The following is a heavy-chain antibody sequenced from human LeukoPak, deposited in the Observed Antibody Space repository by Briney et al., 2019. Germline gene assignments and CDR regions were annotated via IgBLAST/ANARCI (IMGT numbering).Heavy chain of an antibody. CDR1: GYTFISYD. D-gene: IGHD2-2*01. CDR3: ARKIASTRLGVRYYYMDV. Sequence: ASVKASCKTSGYTFISYDIVWLRQATGQGLEWMGYMDPKSGNTDYVQNFQGRVTMTRDTSITTAYMELSGLRPEDTAVYYCARKIASTRLGVRYYYMDVWGEGTTVTISS. CDR2: MDPKSGNT. V-gene: IGHV1-8*01. J-gene: IGHJ6*03.